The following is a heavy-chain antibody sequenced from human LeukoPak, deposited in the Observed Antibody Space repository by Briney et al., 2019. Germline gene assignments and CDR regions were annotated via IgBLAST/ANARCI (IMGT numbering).Heavy chain of an antibody. D-gene: IGHD5-12*01. V-gene: IGHV3-48*01. Sequence: GGSLRLSCAASGFIFSNYDMNWVRQAPGKGLEWVSFISSGGSTVFYADSVKGRFTISRDDAKNSLYVQMNNLRVEDTAVYYCARDENGDSDFDLWGRGTLVTVSS. CDR2: ISSGGSTV. CDR1: GFIFSNYD. J-gene: IGHJ2*01. CDR3: ARDENGDSDFDL.